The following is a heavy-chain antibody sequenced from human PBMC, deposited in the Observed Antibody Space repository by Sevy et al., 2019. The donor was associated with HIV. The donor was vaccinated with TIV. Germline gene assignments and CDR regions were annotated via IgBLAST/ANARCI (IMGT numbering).Heavy chain of an antibody. D-gene: IGHD3-22*01. CDR3: AKRGGHDTSGYVSYYYYGMDV. Sequence: GGSLRLSCAASGFSFRNFGMHWVRQAPGKGLEWLALISFDGDTQYYGDSVKGRFTISRDNSKNTLYLQMNSLRVEDTAVYYCAKRGGHDTSGYVSYYYYGMDVWGQGTTVTVSS. J-gene: IGHJ6*02. V-gene: IGHV3-30*18. CDR2: ISFDGDTQ. CDR1: GFSFRNFG.